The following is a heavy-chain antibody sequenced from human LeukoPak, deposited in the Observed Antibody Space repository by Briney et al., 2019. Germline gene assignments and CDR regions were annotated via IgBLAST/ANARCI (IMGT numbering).Heavy chain of an antibody. CDR1: GFTFSSYG. CDR3: ARGREWELPTPLKDFDY. V-gene: IGHV3-33*01. CDR2: IWYDGSNK. J-gene: IGHJ4*02. Sequence: PGGSLRLSCAASGFTFSSYGMHWVRQAPGKGLEWVAVIWYDGSNKYYADSVKGRFTISRDNSKNTLYLQMNSLRAEDTAVYYCARGREWELPTPLKDFDYWGQGTLVTVSS. D-gene: IGHD1-26*01.